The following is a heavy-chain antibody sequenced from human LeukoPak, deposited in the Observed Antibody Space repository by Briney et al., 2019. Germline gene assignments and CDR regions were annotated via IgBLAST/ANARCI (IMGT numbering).Heavy chain of an antibody. Sequence: PSETPSLTCTVSGGPISTYYWSWIRQPPGKGLEWIGEINHSGSTNYNPSLKSRVTISVDTSKNQFSLKLSSVTAADTAVYYCARGGYSGYDYWFDPWGQGTLVTVSS. D-gene: IGHD5-12*01. V-gene: IGHV4-34*01. CDR1: GGPISTYY. CDR2: INHSGST. J-gene: IGHJ5*02. CDR3: ARGGYSGYDYWFDP.